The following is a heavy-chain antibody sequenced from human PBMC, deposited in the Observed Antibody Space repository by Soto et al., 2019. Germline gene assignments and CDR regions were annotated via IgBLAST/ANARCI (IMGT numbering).Heavy chain of an antibody. CDR3: ATDDKDILTGLGY. D-gene: IGHD3-9*01. V-gene: IGHV1-69*13. Sequence: SVKVSCKASGGTFNSYVISWVLQAPGRGPEWMGAIIPIFDTASYAQKFQGRLTITADESTSTAYMELSSLRSEDTAVYYCATDDKDILTGLGYWGQGTLVTVSS. J-gene: IGHJ4*02. CDR2: IIPIFDTA. CDR1: GGTFNSYV.